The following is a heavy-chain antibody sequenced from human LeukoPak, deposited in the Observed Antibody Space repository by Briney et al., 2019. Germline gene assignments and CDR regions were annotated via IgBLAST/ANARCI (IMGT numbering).Heavy chain of an antibody. V-gene: IGHV3-30*18. CDR1: GFTFSSYG. Sequence: GGSLRLYCAAYGFTFSSYGMHWVRQAPGKGLVGVAVISNDGSNKYYEDSVKGRFTISRDNSKNKLYLQMNSLRAEDTAVYYCAKDLRSSGYVDYWGQGTLVTVSS. D-gene: IGHD6-19*01. CDR2: ISNDGSNK. CDR3: AKDLRSSGYVDY. J-gene: IGHJ4*02.